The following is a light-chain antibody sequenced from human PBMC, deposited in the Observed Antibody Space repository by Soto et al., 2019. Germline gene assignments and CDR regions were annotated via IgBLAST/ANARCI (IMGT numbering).Light chain of an antibody. CDR3: SSYGSTSTRYV. CDR2: EVS. J-gene: IGLJ1*01. Sequence: QSALTQPASVSGSPGQSITISCTGTSSDVGGANYVSWYQQHPGKAPKLMIYEVSNRPSGVSNRFSGSKSGNTASLTISGLQAEDEADYFCSSYGSTSTRYVFGTGTKLTVL. CDR1: SSDVGGANY. V-gene: IGLV2-14*01.